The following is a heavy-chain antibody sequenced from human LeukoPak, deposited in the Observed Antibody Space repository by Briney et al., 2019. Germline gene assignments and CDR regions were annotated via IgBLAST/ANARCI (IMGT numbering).Heavy chain of an antibody. CDR3: AGESGYSGRSFDH. CDR1: GFTFDSYA. Sequence: PGGSLRLSCAASGFTFDSYAMHWVRQAPGKGLDWVALIWHDGSNKYYGDSVKGRFTISRDNSNNTLYLQTNSLRAEDTAVYYCAGESGYSGRSFDHWGQGTLVTVSS. V-gene: IGHV3-33*01. D-gene: IGHD5-12*01. CDR2: IWHDGSNK. J-gene: IGHJ4*02.